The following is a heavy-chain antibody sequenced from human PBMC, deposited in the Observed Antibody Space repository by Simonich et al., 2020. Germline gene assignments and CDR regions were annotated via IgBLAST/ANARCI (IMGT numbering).Heavy chain of an antibody. J-gene: IGHJ4*02. Sequence: QVQLVQSGAEVKKPGASVKVPCKASGYTFTGYYMHWVRQAPGQGLEGMERKNPNSGGTNDAQKFQGRVTMTRDTSSSTAYMELSRLRSDDTAVYYCASGWDWGFSHMSDYWGQGTLVTVSS. V-gene: IGHV1-2*06. D-gene: IGHD7-27*01. CDR2: KNPNSGGT. CDR1: GYTFTGYY. CDR3: ASGWDWGFSHMSDY.